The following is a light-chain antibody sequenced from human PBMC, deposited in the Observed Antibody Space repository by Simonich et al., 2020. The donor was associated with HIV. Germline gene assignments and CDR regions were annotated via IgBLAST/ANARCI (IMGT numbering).Light chain of an antibody. CDR1: SSDIGGYNY. Sequence: QSALTQPRSVSGSPGQSVTISCTGTSSDIGGYNYVSWYQQHPGKAPKLMIYEVSKRPLGVPDRFSGSKSGNTASLTVSGLQAEDEADYYCSSYAGSNNVVFGGGTKLTVL. CDR3: SSYAGSNNVV. J-gene: IGLJ2*01. CDR2: EVS. V-gene: IGLV2-8*01.